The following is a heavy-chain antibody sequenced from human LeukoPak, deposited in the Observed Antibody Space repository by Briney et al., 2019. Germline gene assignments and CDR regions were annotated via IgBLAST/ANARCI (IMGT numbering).Heavy chain of an antibody. Sequence: SETLSLTCTVSGVSISSGGHYWSWIRQPPGKGLEWIGYIFHSGDSYYNPALKSRVTISVDTSKNQFSLKLSSVTAADTAVYYCAREEEPVIAPYGMDVWGQGTTVTVSS. CDR2: IFHSGDS. CDR1: GVSISSGGHY. V-gene: IGHV4-30-2*01. D-gene: IGHD3-10*01. CDR3: AREEEPVIAPYGMDV. J-gene: IGHJ6*02.